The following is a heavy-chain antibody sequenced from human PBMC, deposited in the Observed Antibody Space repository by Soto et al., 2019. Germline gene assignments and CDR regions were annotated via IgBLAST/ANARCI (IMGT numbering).Heavy chain of an antibody. Sequence: SETLSLTCTVSGGSVSSGSYYWSWIRQPPGKGLEWIGYIYYSGSTNYNTSLKNRVIISVDTSKNQFSLKLSSVTAADTAVYYCARGGWRHIDYWGQGTLVTVS. CDR1: GGSVSSGSYY. D-gene: IGHD3-3*01. CDR2: IYYSGST. CDR3: ARGGWRHIDY. V-gene: IGHV4-61*01. J-gene: IGHJ4*02.